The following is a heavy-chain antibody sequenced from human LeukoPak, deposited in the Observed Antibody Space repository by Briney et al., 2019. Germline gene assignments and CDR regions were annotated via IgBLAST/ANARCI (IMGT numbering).Heavy chain of an antibody. Sequence: GGSLRLSCPASGFTFSSYEMNWVRQAPGKGLEWVSYISSSGSTIYYADSVKGRFTISRDNAKNSLYLQMNSLRDEDTAVYYCARFSGSSLYHCGMDVWGQGTTVTVSS. J-gene: IGHJ6*02. CDR3: ARFSGSSLYHCGMDV. V-gene: IGHV3-48*03. CDR1: GFTFSSYE. D-gene: IGHD6-6*01. CDR2: ISSSGSTI.